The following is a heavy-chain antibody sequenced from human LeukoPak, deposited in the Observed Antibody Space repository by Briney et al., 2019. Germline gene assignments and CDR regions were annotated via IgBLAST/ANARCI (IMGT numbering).Heavy chain of an antibody. J-gene: IGHJ6*04. CDR1: GFTFSSYW. D-gene: IGHD2-2*01. V-gene: IGHV3-7*03. CDR2: IKQDGSEK. Sequence: GRSLRLSCAASGFTFSSYWMSWVRQAPGKGLEWVANIKQDGSEKYYVDSVKGRFTISRDNAKNSLYLQMNSLRAEDTAVYYCARDLYCSSTGCYLRYYYYYGMDVWGKGTTVTVSS. CDR3: ARDLYCSSTGCYLRYYYYYGMDV.